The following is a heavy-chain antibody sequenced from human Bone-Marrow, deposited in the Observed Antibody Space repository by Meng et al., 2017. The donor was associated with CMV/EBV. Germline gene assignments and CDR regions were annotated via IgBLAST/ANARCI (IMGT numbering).Heavy chain of an antibody. V-gene: IGHV3-33*06. CDR2: IWYDGSNK. J-gene: IGHJ6*02. CDR3: AKFYGSGSYTNYYYNGMDV. Sequence: GGSLRLSCAASGFTFSSYGMHWVRQGPGKGLEWVAVIWYDGSNKYYADSVKGRFTISRDNSKNTLYLQMNSLRAEDTAVYYCAKFYGSGSYTNYYYNGMDVWGQGTTVTVSS. D-gene: IGHD3-10*01. CDR1: GFTFSSYG.